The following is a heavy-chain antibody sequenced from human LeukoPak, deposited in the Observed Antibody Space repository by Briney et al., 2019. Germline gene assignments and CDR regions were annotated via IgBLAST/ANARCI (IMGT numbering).Heavy chain of an antibody. Sequence: GGSLRLSCAASGFTFSSYGMPWVRQAPGKGLEWVAFIRYDGSNKYYADSVKGRFTISRDNSKNTLYLQMNSLRAEDTAVYYCAKEMGKTLFPPFDYWGQGTLVTVSS. J-gene: IGHJ4*02. CDR2: IRYDGSNK. CDR3: AKEMGKTLFPPFDY. CDR1: GFTFSSYG. V-gene: IGHV3-30*02. D-gene: IGHD1-26*01.